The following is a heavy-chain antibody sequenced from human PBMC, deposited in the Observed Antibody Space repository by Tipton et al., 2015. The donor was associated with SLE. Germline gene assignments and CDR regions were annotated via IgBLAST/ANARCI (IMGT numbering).Heavy chain of an antibody. CDR3: ARSDYYDSSGYYSYAFDI. D-gene: IGHD3-22*01. CDR1: GGSISSHY. J-gene: IGHJ3*02. CDR2: IYNSGSG. V-gene: IGHV4-59*11. Sequence: TLSLTCTVSGGSISSHYWSWIRQPPGKGLEWIGYIYNSGSGNYNPSLKSRVTISVDTSKNQFSLKLSSVSAADKAVYYCARSDYYDSSGYYSYAFDIWGQGTMVTVSS.